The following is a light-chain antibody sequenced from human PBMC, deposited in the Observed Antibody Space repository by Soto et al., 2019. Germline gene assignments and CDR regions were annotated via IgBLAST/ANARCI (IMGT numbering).Light chain of an antibody. CDR3: QSYDSSLSAVV. J-gene: IGLJ2*01. CDR1: SSNIGATYD. CDR2: GNN. V-gene: IGLV1-40*01. Sequence: QSALTQPPSVSGAPGQRVTISCTGSSSNIGATYDVQWYQQLPGTAPKLLIYGNNNRPSGVPDRISGSKSATSASLAITGLQAEDEAHYYCQSYDSSLSAVVFGGGTKLTVL.